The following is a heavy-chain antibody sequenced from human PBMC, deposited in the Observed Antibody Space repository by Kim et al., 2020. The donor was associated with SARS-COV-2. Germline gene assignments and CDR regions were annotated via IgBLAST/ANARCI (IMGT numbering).Heavy chain of an antibody. D-gene: IGHD3-16*02. CDR1: GYTFTTYG. Sequence: ASVKVSCKTSGYTFTTYGLSWVRQAPGQGLEWMGWISTDSGYTKYAQKFQDRVTLTKDTSTNTAYMELRSLISDDTAVYFCARDRDYRFDFWGQGTLVTVSS. V-gene: IGHV1-18*01. J-gene: IGHJ4*02. CDR2: ISTDSGYT. CDR3: ARDRDYRFDF.